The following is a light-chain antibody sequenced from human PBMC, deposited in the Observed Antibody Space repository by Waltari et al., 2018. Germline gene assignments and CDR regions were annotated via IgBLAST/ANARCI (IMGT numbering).Light chain of an antibody. CDR1: QSISSW. J-gene: IGKJ2*01. Sequence: IQMTQSHSTLSASVGHSVTITCRASQSISSWVAWYQHKPGKAPELLIYKASSLKSGVPSRFSGSGSGTQFTLTISSLQPDDFATYYCQQYNSYSPRSFGQGTKVELK. V-gene: IGKV1-5*03. CDR3: QQYNSYSPRS. CDR2: KAS.